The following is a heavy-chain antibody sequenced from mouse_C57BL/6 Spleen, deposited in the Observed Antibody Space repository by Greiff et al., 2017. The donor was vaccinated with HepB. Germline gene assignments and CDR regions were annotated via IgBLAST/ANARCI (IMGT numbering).Heavy chain of an antibody. J-gene: IGHJ4*01. CDR3: ARKDYYGSGYYYAMDY. V-gene: IGHV2-2*01. CDR2: IWSGGST. Sequence: QVHVKQSGPGLVQPSQSLSITCTVSGFSLTSYGVHWVRQSPGKGLEWLGVIWSGGSTDYNAAFISRLSISKDNSKSQVFFKMNSLQADDTAIYYCARKDYYGSGYYYAMDYWGQGTSVTVSS. CDR1: GFSLTSYG. D-gene: IGHD1-1*01.